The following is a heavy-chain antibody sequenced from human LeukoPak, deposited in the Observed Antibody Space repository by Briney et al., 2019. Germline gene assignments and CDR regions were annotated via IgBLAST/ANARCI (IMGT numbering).Heavy chain of an antibody. CDR3: ARVESGSYYNTGGDDAFDI. J-gene: IGHJ3*02. CDR2: INPDGSVT. CDR1: GFTFSNAW. Sequence: GGSLRLSCAASGFTFSNAWMSWVRQAPGKGLVWVSRINPDGSVTSYADSVKDRFTISRDNSKNTLYLQMNSLRAEDTAVYYCARVESGSYYNTGGDDAFDIWGQGTMVTVSS. D-gene: IGHD3-10*01. V-gene: IGHV3-74*01.